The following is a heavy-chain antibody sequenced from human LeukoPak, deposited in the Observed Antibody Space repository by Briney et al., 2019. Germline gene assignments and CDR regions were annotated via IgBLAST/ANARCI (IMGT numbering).Heavy chain of an antibody. CDR3: ARDISPYYYDSSGYYAY. CDR2: ISSSSSYI. J-gene: IGHJ4*02. D-gene: IGHD3-22*01. V-gene: IGHV3-21*01. CDR1: GFTFSSYS. Sequence: SGGSLRLFCAASGFTFSSYSMNWVRQAPGKGLEWVSSISSSSSYIYYADSVKGRFTISRDNAKNSLYLQMNSLRAEDTAVYYCARDISPYYYDSSGYYAYWGQGTLVTVSS.